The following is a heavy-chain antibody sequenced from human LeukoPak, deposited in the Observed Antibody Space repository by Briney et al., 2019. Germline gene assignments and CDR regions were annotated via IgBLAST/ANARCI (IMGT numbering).Heavy chain of an antibody. V-gene: IGHV1-46*01. D-gene: IGHD3-10*01. J-gene: IGHJ6*02. CDR2: INPSGGST. Sequence: ASVKVSCKASGYTFTSYYMHWVRQAPGQGLEWMGIINPSGGSTSYAQKFQGRVTMTRDTSTSTVYMELSSLSSEDTAVYYCARKDSVSRGLYYYYYGMDVWGQGTTVTVSS. CDR1: GYTFTSYY. CDR3: ARKDSVSRGLYYYYYGMDV.